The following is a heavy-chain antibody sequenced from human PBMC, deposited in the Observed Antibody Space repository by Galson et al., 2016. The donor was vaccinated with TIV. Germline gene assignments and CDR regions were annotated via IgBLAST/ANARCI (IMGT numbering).Heavy chain of an antibody. J-gene: IGHJ2*01. Sequence: QSGAEVKNPGASVKVSCKASGGTFNVFTITWVRQAPGQGLEWMGRIIPIIYTAKYAQKFQGRVTISTDKSTGTAYMQLRSLTDEDTAVYYCARVKSVASWSFVLGRRGALFTVSS. CDR2: IIPIIYTA. V-gene: IGHV1-69*08. CDR3: ARVKSVASWSFVL. D-gene: IGHD6-19*01. CDR1: GGTFNVFT.